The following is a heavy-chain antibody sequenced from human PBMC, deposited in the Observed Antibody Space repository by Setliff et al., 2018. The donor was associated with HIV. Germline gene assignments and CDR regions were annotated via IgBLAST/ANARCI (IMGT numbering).Heavy chain of an antibody. CDR1: GGSFSGNH. V-gene: IGHV4-34*12. J-gene: IGHJ3*02. CDR2: VLYNGGT. D-gene: IGHD1-1*01. CDR3: RVWILRDTSDI. Sequence: LSLTCTIYGGSFSGNHWSWIRQSPGNGLEWIGEVLYNGGTRYNPSLENRVSMSVDASKNQFSLKLLSVTAADTAVYYCRVWILRDTSDIWGQGTVVTVS.